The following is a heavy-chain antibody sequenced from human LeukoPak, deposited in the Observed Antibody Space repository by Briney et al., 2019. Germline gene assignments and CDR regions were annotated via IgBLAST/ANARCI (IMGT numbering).Heavy chain of an antibody. CDR2: INPSGGST. CDR1: GYTFTSYY. V-gene: IGHV1-46*01. D-gene: IGHD3-3*01. CDR3: ARAPSATTIFGVVTTDY. Sequence: ASVKVSCKASGYTFTSYYMHWVRQAPGQGLEWMGIINPSGGSTSYAQKFQGRVTMTRDTSTSTVYMEPSSLRSEDTAVYYCARAPSATTIFGVVTTDYWGQGTLVTVSS. J-gene: IGHJ4*02.